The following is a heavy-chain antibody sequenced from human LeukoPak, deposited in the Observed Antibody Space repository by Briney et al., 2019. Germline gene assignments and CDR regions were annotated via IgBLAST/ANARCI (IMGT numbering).Heavy chain of an antibody. Sequence: GGSLRLSCAAFGFTFSSYAMSWVRQAPGKGLEWVSAISGSGGSTYYADSVKGRFTISRDNSKNTLYLQMNSLRAEDTAVYYCAKDLGNWNSGTPGSYWGQGTLVTVSS. V-gene: IGHV3-23*01. CDR3: AKDLGNWNSGTPGSY. D-gene: IGHD1-7*01. CDR1: GFTFSSYA. J-gene: IGHJ4*02. CDR2: ISGSGGST.